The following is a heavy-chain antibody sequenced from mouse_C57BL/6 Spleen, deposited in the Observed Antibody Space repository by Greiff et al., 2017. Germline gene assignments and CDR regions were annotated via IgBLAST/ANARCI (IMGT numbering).Heavy chain of an antibody. J-gene: IGHJ4*01. V-gene: IGHV1-78*01. CDR2: IYPRDGST. CDR1: GYTFTDHT. Sequence: QVQLKESDAELVKPGASVKISCKVSGYTFTDHTIHWMKQRPEQGLEWIGYIYPRDGSTKYNEKFKGKATLTADKSSSTAYMQLNSLTSEDSAVYFCARWVYDGYYDYAMDYWGQGTSVTVSS. CDR3: ARWVYDGYYDYAMDY. D-gene: IGHD2-3*01.